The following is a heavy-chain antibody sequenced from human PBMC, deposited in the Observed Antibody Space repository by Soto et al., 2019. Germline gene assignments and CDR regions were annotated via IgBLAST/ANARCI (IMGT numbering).Heavy chain of an antibody. CDR2: IYYSGST. CDR3: ARLQTYSFGVVEFDY. Sequence: PSETLSLTCTVSGGSISSSSYYWGWIRQPPGKGLEWIGSIYYSGSTYYNPSLKSRVTISVDTSKNQFSLKLSSVTAADTAVYYCARLQTYSFGVVEFDYWGQGTLFTVSS. J-gene: IGHJ4*02. D-gene: IGHD3-3*01. CDR1: GGSISSSSYY. V-gene: IGHV4-39*01.